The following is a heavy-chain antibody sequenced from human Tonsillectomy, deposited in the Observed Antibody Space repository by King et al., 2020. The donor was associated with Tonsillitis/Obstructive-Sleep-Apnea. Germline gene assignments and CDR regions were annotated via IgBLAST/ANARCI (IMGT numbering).Heavy chain of an antibody. CDR2: ISSSSTYI. CDR3: ARSTYSSGWYYDAFDI. J-gene: IGHJ3*02. D-gene: IGHD6-19*01. Sequence: VQLVQSGGGLVKPGGSLRLSCAASGFTFSTFAMNWGRQAPGKGLDWVSSISSSSTYIYYADSVKGRFTISRDNAMNSLYLQMNSLRAEDTAVYYCARSTYSSGWYYDAFDIWGQGTMVTVSS. V-gene: IGHV3-21*01. CDR1: GFTFSTFA.